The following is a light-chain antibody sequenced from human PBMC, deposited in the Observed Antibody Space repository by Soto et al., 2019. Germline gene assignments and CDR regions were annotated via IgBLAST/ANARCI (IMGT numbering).Light chain of an antibody. CDR3: QQTYTTPRT. Sequence: DIQMTQSPSSLSASVGDRVTITCRASQSISSWLAWYQQKPGKAPNLLIYGASTLQSGVPSRFSGSGSGTDFTLTISALQPEDVATYYCQQTYTTPRTFGQGTKVDI. J-gene: IGKJ1*01. V-gene: IGKV1-39*01. CDR2: GAS. CDR1: QSISSW.